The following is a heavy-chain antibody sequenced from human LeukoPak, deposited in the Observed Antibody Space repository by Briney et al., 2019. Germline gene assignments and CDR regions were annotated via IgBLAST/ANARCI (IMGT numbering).Heavy chain of an antibody. CDR1: GYTFTTYD. V-gene: IGHV1-8*03. D-gene: IGHD1-26*01. J-gene: IGHJ4*02. CDR3: ARVGGSIDY. Sequence: GASVKVSCKASGYTFTTYDINWVRQATGQGLEWMGWMNPNSGYTGYAQKFQGRVTITRDTSISTAYMELSSLRSEDTAVYYCARVGGSIDYWGQGTLVTVSS. CDR2: MNPNSGYT.